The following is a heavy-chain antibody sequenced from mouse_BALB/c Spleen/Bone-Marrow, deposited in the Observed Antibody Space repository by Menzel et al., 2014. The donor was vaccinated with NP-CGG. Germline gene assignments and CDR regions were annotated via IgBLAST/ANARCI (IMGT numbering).Heavy chain of an antibody. CDR2: IWAGGSA. Sequence: VKLQESGPGLVAPSQSLSITCTVSGFSLTSXGXHWVXQPPXXAXXWLXVIWAGGSANYNSVLMSRLSISKDNSKSQVFLKMNSLQTDDTAMYYCARAQLGCFAYWGQGTLFTVSA. CDR1: GFSLTSXG. D-gene: IGHD4-1*02. J-gene: IGHJ3*01. CDR3: ARAQLGCFAY. V-gene: IGHV2-9*02.